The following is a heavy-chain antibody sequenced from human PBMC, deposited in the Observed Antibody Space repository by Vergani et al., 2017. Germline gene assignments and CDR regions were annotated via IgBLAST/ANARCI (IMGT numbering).Heavy chain of an antibody. CDR3: ARDKVAYSYYYYMDV. V-gene: IGHV3-30-3*01. CDR1: GFTFSSYA. J-gene: IGHJ6*03. CDR2: ISYDGGNK. D-gene: IGHD2-15*01. Sequence: QVQLVESGGGVVQPGRSLRLSCAASGFTFSSYAMHWVRQAPGKWLELVAVISYDGGNKYYADSVKGRFTISRDNSKNTLYLQMNSLRAEDTAVYYCARDKVAYSYYYYMDVWGKGTTVTVSS.